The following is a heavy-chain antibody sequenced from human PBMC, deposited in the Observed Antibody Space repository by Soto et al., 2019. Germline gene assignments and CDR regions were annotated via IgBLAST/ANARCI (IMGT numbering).Heavy chain of an antibody. CDR2: IYYSGST. Sequence: SETLSLTCTVSGGSISSGGYYWSWIRQHPGKGLEWIGYIYYSGSTYYNPSLKSRVTISVDTSKNQFSLKLSSVTAADTAVYYCAREVLNLVVRGVNWFDPWGQGTTVTVSS. V-gene: IGHV4-31*03. J-gene: IGHJ5*01. CDR1: GGSISSGGYY. D-gene: IGHD3-10*01. CDR3: AREVLNLVVRGVNWFDP.